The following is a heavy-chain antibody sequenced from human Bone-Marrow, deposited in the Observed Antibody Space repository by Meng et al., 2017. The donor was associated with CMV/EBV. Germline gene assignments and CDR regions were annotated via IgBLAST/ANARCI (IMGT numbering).Heavy chain of an antibody. J-gene: IGHJ5*02. CDR1: SFSGYY. Sequence: SFSGYYWSWIRQPPGKGLEWIGEINHSGSTNYNPSLKSRVTISVDTSKNQFSLKLSSVTAADTAVYYCARGRRTYYDFWSGYLRGFDPWGQGTLVTVSS. V-gene: IGHV4-34*01. D-gene: IGHD3-3*01. CDR2: INHSGST. CDR3: ARGRRTYYDFWSGYLRGFDP.